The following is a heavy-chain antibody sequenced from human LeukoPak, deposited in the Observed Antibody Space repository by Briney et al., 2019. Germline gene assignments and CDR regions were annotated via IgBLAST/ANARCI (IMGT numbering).Heavy chain of an antibody. CDR2: ISGSGGST. CDR3: AKGEWDCSSTSCWIWFDP. V-gene: IGHV3-23*01. CDR1: GFTFSSYA. J-gene: IGHJ5*02. D-gene: IGHD2-2*01. Sequence: GGSLRLSCAASGFTFSSYAMSWVRQAPGKGLEWVSAISGSGGSTYYADSVKGRFTISRDNSKNTLYLQMNSLRAEDTAVYYCAKGEWDCSSTSCWIWFDPWGQGTLVTVSS.